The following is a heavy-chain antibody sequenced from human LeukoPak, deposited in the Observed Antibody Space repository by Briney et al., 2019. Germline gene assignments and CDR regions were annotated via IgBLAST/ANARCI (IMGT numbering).Heavy chain of an antibody. J-gene: IGHJ4*02. CDR3: ARSRYYYDSSDYSGY. V-gene: IGHV3-33*01. D-gene: IGHD3-22*01. Sequence: PGRSLRLSCAPSGFTFSSYCMHWVRQAPGKRLEWVAVIWYDGSKKYYADSVKGRFTISRDNSKNTLYLQMNSLRAEDTAVYYCARSRYYYDSSDYSGYWGQGTLVTVSS. CDR2: IWYDGSKK. CDR1: GFTFSSYC.